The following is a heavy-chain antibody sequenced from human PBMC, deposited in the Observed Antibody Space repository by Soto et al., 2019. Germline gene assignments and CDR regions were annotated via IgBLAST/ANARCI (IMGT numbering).Heavy chain of an antibody. J-gene: IGHJ3*02. V-gene: IGHV4-59*08. D-gene: IGHD6-19*01. CDR3: ARQVAGTTAFDI. Sequence: PSETLPLTCTVPGGSISSYYWSWIRQPPGKGLEWIGYIYYSGSTNYNPSLKSRVTISVDTSKNQFSLKLSSVTAADTAVYYCARQVAGTTAFDIWGQGTMVTVSS. CDR1: GGSISSYY. CDR2: IYYSGST.